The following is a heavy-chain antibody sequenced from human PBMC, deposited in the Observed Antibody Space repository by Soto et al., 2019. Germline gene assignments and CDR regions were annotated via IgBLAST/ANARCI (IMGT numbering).Heavy chain of an antibody. J-gene: IGHJ3*02. CDR2: IWNDGTNK. D-gene: IGHD1-7*01. V-gene: IGHV3-33*01. CDR1: GFTCSSYA. Sequence: QVQLVESGGGVVQPGRSLRLSCAASGFTCSSYAMHWVSQAPGKGLEWVAVIWNDGTNKYYADSVKGRFTISRDNSKTTLYLQMNSLRAEDTAVYYCARDNWNYVSAFDIWGQGTMVTVSS. CDR3: ARDNWNYVSAFDI.